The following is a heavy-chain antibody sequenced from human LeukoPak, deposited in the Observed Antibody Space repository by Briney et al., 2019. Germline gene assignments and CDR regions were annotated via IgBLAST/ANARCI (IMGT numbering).Heavy chain of an antibody. CDR1: GFTFSSSW. Sequence: GGSLRLSCSASGFTFSSSWMNWVRQAPGKGLEWVANINQDGSKQNYVDSVKGRFTVSRDNAQNSLYLQMHSLRAEDTAVCYCARDPDILLGVNFDYWGQGALVIVSS. V-gene: IGHV3-7*01. J-gene: IGHJ4*02. CDR2: INQDGSKQ. CDR3: ARDPDILLGVNFDY. D-gene: IGHD2-21*01.